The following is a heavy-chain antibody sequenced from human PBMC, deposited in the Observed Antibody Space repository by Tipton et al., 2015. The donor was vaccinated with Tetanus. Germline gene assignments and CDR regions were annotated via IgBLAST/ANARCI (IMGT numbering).Heavy chain of an antibody. Sequence: GLVKPSETLSLTCTVSGGSVNIASYSWSWIRQPPGKGLEWIGNLYYSGSIHDNPSLKSRVTMSVDTSKNQFSLKLSSVTAADTAVYYCARMQRYGMDVWGHGTTVTVSS. CDR2: LYYSGSI. CDR1: GGSVNIASYS. CDR3: ARMQRYGMDV. J-gene: IGHJ6*02. V-gene: IGHV4-61*01. D-gene: IGHD6-25*01.